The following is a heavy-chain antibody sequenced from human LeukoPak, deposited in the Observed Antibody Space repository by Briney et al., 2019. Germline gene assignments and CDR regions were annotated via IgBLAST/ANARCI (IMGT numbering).Heavy chain of an antibody. J-gene: IGHJ1*01. CDR1: GGSISSYY. V-gene: IGHV4-59*01. CDR3: ARAVGAKETEYFQH. D-gene: IGHD1-26*01. Sequence: SETLSLTCTVSGGSISSYYWSWIRQPPGKGLEWIGYIYYSGSTNYNPSLKSRVTISVDTSKNQFSLKLSSVTAADTAVYYCARAVGAKETEYFQHWGQGTLVTVSS. CDR2: IYYSGST.